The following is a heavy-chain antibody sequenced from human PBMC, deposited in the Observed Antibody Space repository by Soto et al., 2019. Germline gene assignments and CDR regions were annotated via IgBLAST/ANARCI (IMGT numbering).Heavy chain of an antibody. Sequence: ASVKVSCKASGYTFTSYGISWVRQAPGQGLEWMGWISAYNGNTNYAQKLQGRVTMTTDTSTSTAYMELRSLRSDDTSFYYCARDLAVADHYYYYGMDVWGQGTTVTVSS. CDR3: ARDLAVADHYYYYGMDV. D-gene: IGHD6-19*01. CDR2: ISAYNGNT. V-gene: IGHV1-18*01. J-gene: IGHJ6*02. CDR1: GYTFTSYG.